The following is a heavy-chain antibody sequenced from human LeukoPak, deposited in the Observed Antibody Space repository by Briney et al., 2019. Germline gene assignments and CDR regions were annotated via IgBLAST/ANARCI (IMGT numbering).Heavy chain of an antibody. D-gene: IGHD3-10*02. CDR1: GFTVSNNY. CDR3: AELGITMIGGV. Sequence: GGSLRLSCAASGFTVSNNYMSWVRQAPGKGLEWVSVIYSGGSSHYADSVKGRFTISRDNAENSLYLQMNSLRAEDTAVYYCAELGITMIGGVWGKGTTVTISS. CDR2: IYSGGSS. V-gene: IGHV3-53*01. J-gene: IGHJ6*04.